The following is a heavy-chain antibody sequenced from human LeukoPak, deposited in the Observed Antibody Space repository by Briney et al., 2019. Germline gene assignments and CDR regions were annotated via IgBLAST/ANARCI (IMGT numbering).Heavy chain of an antibody. D-gene: IGHD3-10*01. Sequence: GGSLRLSCAASGFTFENSAMHWVRQAPGKGLEWVSGISWNSGDLIYADSVKGRFTISRDNAKNSLYLQTNSLRLEDMALYYCARKSGDRAFDIWGQGTMVTVSS. CDR2: ISWNSGDL. CDR1: GFTFENSA. CDR3: ARKSGDRAFDI. J-gene: IGHJ3*02. V-gene: IGHV3-9*03.